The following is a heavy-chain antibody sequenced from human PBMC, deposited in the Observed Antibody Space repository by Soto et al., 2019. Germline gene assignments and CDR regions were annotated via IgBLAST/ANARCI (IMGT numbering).Heavy chain of an antibody. CDR3: ARVDVPTNWFDP. D-gene: IGHD2-2*01. Sequence: SETLSLTCTVSGGSISSGDYYWSWIRQPPGKGLEWIGYIYYSGSTYYNPSLKSRVTISVDTSKNQFSLKLSSVTAADTAVYYCARVDVPTNWFDPWGQGTLVTVSS. V-gene: IGHV4-30-4*01. J-gene: IGHJ5*02. CDR1: GGSISSGDYY. CDR2: IYYSGST.